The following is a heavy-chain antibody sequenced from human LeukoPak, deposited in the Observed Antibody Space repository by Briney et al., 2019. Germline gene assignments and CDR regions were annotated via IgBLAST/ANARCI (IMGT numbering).Heavy chain of an antibody. D-gene: IGHD6-19*01. CDR2: ISGSGGST. Sequence: GGSLRLSCAASGFTLSSYAMSWVRQAPGKGLEWVSAISGSGGSTYYADSVKGRFTISRDNAKNSLYLQMDSLRVEDTAVYYCARGLAVAGTGLVHYYMDVWGKGTTVTISS. CDR1: GFTLSSYA. CDR3: ARGLAVAGTGLVHYYMDV. V-gene: IGHV3-23*01. J-gene: IGHJ6*03.